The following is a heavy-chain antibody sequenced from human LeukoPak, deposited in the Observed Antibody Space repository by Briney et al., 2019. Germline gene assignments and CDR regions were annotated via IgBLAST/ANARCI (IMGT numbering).Heavy chain of an antibody. CDR3: AKDLAAPDLPRAFDI. CDR1: GFTFSSYA. D-gene: IGHD6-6*01. Sequence: GGSLRLSCAASGFTFSSYAMSWVRQAPGKGLEWVPAISGSGGSTYYADSVKGRFTISRDNSKNTLYLQMNSLRAEDTAVYYCAKDLAAPDLPRAFDIWGQGTMVTVSS. CDR2: ISGSGGST. J-gene: IGHJ3*02. V-gene: IGHV3-23*01.